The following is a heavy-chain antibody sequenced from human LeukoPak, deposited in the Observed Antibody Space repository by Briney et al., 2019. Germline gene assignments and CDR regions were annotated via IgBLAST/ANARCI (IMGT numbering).Heavy chain of an antibody. CDR2: ISNSGST. CDR1: GGSISSSSHY. J-gene: IGHJ4*02. Sequence: SETLSLTCTVSGGSISSSSHYWGWIRQPPGKGLEWIGSISNSGSTYYNPSLKSRVTISVDTSKNQFSLRLNSVTAADTAMYYCVKSGGYGLIDYWGQGTLVTVSS. CDR3: VKSGGYGLIDY. D-gene: IGHD1-26*01. V-gene: IGHV4-39*01.